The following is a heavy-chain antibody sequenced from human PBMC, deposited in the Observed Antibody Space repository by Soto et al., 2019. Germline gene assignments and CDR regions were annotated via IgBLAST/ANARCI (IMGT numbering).Heavy chain of an antibody. Sequence: EVQLVESGGGLVQPGRSLRLSCAASGFTFDDYAMHWVRQAPGKGLEWVSGISWNSGSIGYADSVKGRFTISGDNAKNSLYLQMNSLRAEDTALYYCAKDIDRRGSPLGMGVWGQGTTVTVSS. J-gene: IGHJ6*02. D-gene: IGHD3-16*01. CDR3: AKDIDRRGSPLGMGV. CDR2: ISWNSGSI. V-gene: IGHV3-9*01. CDR1: GFTFDDYA.